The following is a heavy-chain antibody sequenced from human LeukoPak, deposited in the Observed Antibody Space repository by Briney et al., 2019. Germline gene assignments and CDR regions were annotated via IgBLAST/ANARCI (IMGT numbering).Heavy chain of an antibody. V-gene: IGHV3-30*02. J-gene: IGHJ6*03. CDR1: GFTFSSYG. CDR2: IRYDGSNK. Sequence: GGSLRLSCAASGFTFSSYGMHWVRQAPGKGLEWVAFIRYDGSNKYYADSVKGRFTISRDNSKSTLYLQMNSLRAEDTAVYYCAKDHSYCSSTSCSRYMDVWAKGPRSPSP. D-gene: IGHD2-2*01. CDR3: AKDHSYCSSTSCSRYMDV.